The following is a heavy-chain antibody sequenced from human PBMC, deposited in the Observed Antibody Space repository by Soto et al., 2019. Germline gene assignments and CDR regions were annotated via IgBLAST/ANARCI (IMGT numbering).Heavy chain of an antibody. CDR3: ARDAGFADY. CDR1: GLTVNTNY. Sequence: EVQLVESGGGLSQPGGSLRLSCAASGLTVNTNYMSWVRQAPGKGLEWVSVIYSGGSTDYADSVKGRFIISRDNSKNTLYLQMNSLRAEDTAVYYCARDAGFADYWGQGTLVTVSS. J-gene: IGHJ4*02. D-gene: IGHD3-10*01. V-gene: IGHV3-53*01. CDR2: IYSGGST.